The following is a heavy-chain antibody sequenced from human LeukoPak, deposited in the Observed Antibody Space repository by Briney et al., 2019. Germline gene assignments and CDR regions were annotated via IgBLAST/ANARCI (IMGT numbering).Heavy chain of an antibody. CDR1: GFTFSGCW. V-gene: IGHV3-7*01. J-gene: IGHJ4*02. Sequence: GGSLRLSCAASGFTFSGCWMKWVRQAPGKGLEWVANIKSDGSQKYYVDSVKGRFTISRDNAKNSLYLQMNNLRAEDTAVYYCASSVLVDVRGAYDYWGQGALVTVSS. CDR3: ASSVLVDVRGAYDY. CDR2: IKSDGSQK. D-gene: IGHD2-15*01.